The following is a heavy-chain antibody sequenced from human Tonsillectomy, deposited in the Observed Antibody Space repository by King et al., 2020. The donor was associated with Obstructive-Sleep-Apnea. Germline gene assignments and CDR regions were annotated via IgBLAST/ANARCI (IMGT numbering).Heavy chain of an antibody. CDR1: GASISYNF. D-gene: IGHD3-10*01. CDR3: ARDVPSGIDNWFDP. Sequence: QLQESGPGLVKPSETLFLTCTVSGASISYNFWSWIRQPPGKGLEWIGYVYYSGNTNYSPSFQNRVTMSIDTSKNQFFLWLYSVTAADTAIYYCARDVPSGIDNWFDPWGRGTLVTVSS. J-gene: IGHJ5*02. CDR2: VYYSGNT. V-gene: IGHV4-59*01.